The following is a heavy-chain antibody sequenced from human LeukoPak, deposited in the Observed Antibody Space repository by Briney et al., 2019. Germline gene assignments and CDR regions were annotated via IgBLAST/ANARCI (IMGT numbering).Heavy chain of an antibody. CDR3: TTDADLYYFDY. CDR2: ISYDGSNK. Sequence: GGSLRLSCAASGFTFSSYGMHWVRQAPGKGLEGVAVISYDGSNKYYADSVKGRFTISRDNSKNTLYLQMNSLRAEDTAVYYCTTDADLYYFDYWGQGTLVTVSS. J-gene: IGHJ4*02. V-gene: IGHV3-30*03. CDR1: GFTFSSYG.